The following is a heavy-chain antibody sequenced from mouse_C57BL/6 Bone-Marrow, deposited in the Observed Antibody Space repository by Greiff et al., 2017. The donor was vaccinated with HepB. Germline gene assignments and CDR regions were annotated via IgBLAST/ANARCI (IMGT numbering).Heavy chain of an antibody. J-gene: IGHJ1*03. CDR3: ARDYDGRSYYYWYFDV. CDR1: GYTFTSYW. Sequence: VQLQQPGAELVRPGTSVKLSCKASGYTFTSYWMHWVKQRPGQGLEWIGVIDPSDSYTNYNQKFKGKATLTVDPSSSTAYMQLSSLTSEDSAVYYCARDYDGRSYYYWYFDVWGTGTTVTVSS. CDR2: IDPSDSYT. V-gene: IGHV1-59*01. D-gene: IGHD1-1*01.